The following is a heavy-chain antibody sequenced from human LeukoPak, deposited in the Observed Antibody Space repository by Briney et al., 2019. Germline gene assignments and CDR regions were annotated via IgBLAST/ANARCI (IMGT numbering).Heavy chain of an antibody. Sequence: SETLSLTCTVSGGSISSASHYWGWIRQPPGKGLEWIGSIYYSGTTFYNPSLKSRVTLSVDTSKNQFSLKLRSLIAADTAVYYCARLQGGSAPGDWGQGTLVTVSS. CDR1: GGSISSASHY. J-gene: IGHJ4*02. CDR3: ARLQGGSAPGD. D-gene: IGHD6-25*01. CDR2: IYYSGTT. V-gene: IGHV4-39*01.